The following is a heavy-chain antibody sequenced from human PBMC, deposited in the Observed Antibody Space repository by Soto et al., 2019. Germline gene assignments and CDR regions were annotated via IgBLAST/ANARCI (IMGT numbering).Heavy chain of an antibody. CDR3: AKDKGGTPYYIDS. CDR2: INWNSDKV. Sequence: VLLVESGGGLVQPGRSLRLSGAVSGFNFGNYAMHWVRQAPGKGLEWVAAINWNSDKVAYAGSVLGRFTIFRDSAKNSLHLQMNDLTTEDTALYYCAKDKGGTPYYIDSWGQGILVTVSS. CDR1: GFNFGNYA. V-gene: IGHV3-9*01. D-gene: IGHD6-25*01. J-gene: IGHJ4*02.